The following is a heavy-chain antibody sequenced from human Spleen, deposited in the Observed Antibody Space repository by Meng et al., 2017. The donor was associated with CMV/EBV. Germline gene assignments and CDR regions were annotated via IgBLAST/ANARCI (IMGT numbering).Heavy chain of an antibody. V-gene: IGHV3-23*01. Sequence: GFTFSSYAMSWVRQAPGKGLEWVSAISGSGGSTYYADSVKGRFTISRDNSKNTLYLQMNSLRAEDTAVYYCAKDQGVSGSYHDAFDIWGQGTMVTVSS. J-gene: IGHJ3*02. CDR2: ISGSGGST. CDR1: GFTFSSYA. D-gene: IGHD1-26*01. CDR3: AKDQGVSGSYHDAFDI.